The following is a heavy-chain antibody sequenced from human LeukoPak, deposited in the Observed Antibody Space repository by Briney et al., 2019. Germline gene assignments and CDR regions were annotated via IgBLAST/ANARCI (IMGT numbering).Heavy chain of an antibody. CDR3: ATISSGWHSDEY. V-gene: IGHV1-8*02. J-gene: IGHJ4*02. D-gene: IGHD6-19*01. CDR1: GYTFTGYY. CDR2: INPNSGYT. Sequence: ASVKVSCKASGYTFTGYYMHWVRQAPGQGLEWMGWINPNSGYTGYAQKFQGRVTMTRNTSINTAYMELSNLRSEDTAVYYCATISSGWHSDEYWGQGTLVTVSS.